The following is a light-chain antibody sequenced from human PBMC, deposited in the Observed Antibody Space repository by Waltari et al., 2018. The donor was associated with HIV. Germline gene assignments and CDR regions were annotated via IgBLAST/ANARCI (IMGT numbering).Light chain of an antibody. CDR3: AAWDDSLNGM. Sequence: QPVLTQPPSVSGTPGKNVTIPCSGSSSNTGSNIVNWYQQLPGAAPKLLIYSNEQRPSGVPDRFSGSKSGTSASLAISGLQSADEADYYCAAWDDSLNGMFGGGTRLTVL. CDR1: SSNTGSNI. V-gene: IGLV1-44*01. CDR2: SNE. J-gene: IGLJ3*02.